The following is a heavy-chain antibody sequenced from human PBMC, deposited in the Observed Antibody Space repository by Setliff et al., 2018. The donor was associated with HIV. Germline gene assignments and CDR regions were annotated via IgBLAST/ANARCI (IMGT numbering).Heavy chain of an antibody. D-gene: IGHD3-10*01. V-gene: IGHV2-70*04. CDR2: IDWEDDK. J-gene: IGHJ4*02. CDR3: ARTYGSASKLDY. Sequence: SGPTLVNPTQTLTLTCTFSGFSLNTRGVGVAWIRQPPGKALEWLARIDWEDDKFYSTSLKTRLTISKDTSKNQVFLTMTNMDPVDTATYYCARTYGSASKLDYWGPGTLVTVS. CDR1: GFSLNTRGVG.